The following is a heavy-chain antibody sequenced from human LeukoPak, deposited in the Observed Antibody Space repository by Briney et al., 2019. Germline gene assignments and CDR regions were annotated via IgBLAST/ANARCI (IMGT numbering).Heavy chain of an antibody. Sequence: SETLSLTCAVSGGSISSGGYSWSWIRQPPGKGLEWIGYIYHSGSTYYNPSLKSRVTISVDRSKNQFSLKLSSVTAADTAVYYCASLYSSSLISDIWGQGTMVTVSS. V-gene: IGHV4-30-2*01. D-gene: IGHD6-13*01. CDR2: IYHSGST. J-gene: IGHJ3*02. CDR1: GGSISSGGYS. CDR3: ASLYSSSLISDI.